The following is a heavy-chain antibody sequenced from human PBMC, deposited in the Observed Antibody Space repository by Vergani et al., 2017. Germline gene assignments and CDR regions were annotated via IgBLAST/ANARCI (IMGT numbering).Heavy chain of an antibody. Sequence: QVQLVQSGAEVKKPGASVKVSCKASGYTFTSYYMHWVRQAPGQGLEWMGIINPSGGSTSYAQKFQGRVTMPRDTSTSTVYMELISLRSVETAVYYCARDRGGYSYALYYFDYWGKGTLVTVSS. V-gene: IGHV1-46*03. D-gene: IGHD5-18*01. J-gene: IGHJ4*02. CDR2: INPSGGST. CDR3: ARDRGGYSYALYYFDY. CDR1: GYTFTSYY.